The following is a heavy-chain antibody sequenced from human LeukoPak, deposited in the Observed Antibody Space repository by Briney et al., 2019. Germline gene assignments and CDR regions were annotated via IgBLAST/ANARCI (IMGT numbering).Heavy chain of an antibody. V-gene: IGHV1-69*02. D-gene: IGHD3/OR15-3a*01. CDR2: IIPILGIA. Sequence: SSVKVSCKASGGTFSSYTISWVRQAPGQGLEWMGRIIPILGIANYAQKFQGRVTITADKSTSTACMELSSLRSEDTAVYYCARVGTGYYYGMDVWGQGTTVTVSS. CDR3: ARVGTGYYYGMDV. CDR1: GGTFSSYT. J-gene: IGHJ6*02.